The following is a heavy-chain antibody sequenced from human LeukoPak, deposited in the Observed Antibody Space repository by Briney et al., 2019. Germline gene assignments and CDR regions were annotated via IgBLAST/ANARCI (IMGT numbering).Heavy chain of an antibody. V-gene: IGHV3-23*01. CDR2: ISCSGGIT. J-gene: IGHJ4*02. CDR1: GFTFSSYA. CDR3: AKVRLVTAIPTTFDY. D-gene: IGHD2-21*02. Sequence: GGSLRLSCAACGFTFSSYAMSWVRQAPGKGGEGVSAISCSGGITYYADPVKGRFTISRDNSKNTLYLQMNSLRAEATAVYYCAKVRLVTAIPTTFDYWGQGTLVTVSS.